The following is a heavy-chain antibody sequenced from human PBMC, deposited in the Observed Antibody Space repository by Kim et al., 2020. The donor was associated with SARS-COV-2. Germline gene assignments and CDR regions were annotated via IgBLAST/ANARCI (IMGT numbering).Heavy chain of an antibody. CDR1: GGSISDGGYS. CDR2: IYYSGST. V-gene: IGHV4-31*03. D-gene: IGHD3-10*01. CDR3: ARTVGTYRTFFDY. J-gene: IGHJ4*02. Sequence: SETLSLTCTVSGGSISDGGYSWSWIRHHPGKGLEWIGYIYYSGSTYYNPSLQSRVAMSVDTSKNQVSLTLTSVSDADTAVYYCARTVGTYRTFFDYWGQGTLVTVSS.